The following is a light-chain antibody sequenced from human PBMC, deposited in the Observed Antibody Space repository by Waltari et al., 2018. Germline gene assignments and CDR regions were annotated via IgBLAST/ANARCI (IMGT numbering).Light chain of an antibody. CDR1: QRVASNY. J-gene: IGKJ1*01. Sequence: VLTQSPDTLSLSPGERATISCRASQRVASNYLAWYQQKPGQPPKLLIYWASTRESGVPDRFSGSGSGTDFTLTISSLQAEDVAVYYCQQYYSPPQTFGQGTKVEIK. CDR3: QQYYSPPQT. V-gene: IGKV4-1*01. CDR2: WAS.